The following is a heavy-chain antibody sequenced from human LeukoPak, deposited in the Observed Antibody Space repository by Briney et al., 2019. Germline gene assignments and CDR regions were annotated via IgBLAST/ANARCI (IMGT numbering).Heavy chain of an antibody. CDR3: ARTYYDILTGYFSPYFDY. CDR1: GGTFSSYA. V-gene: IGHV1-69*01. D-gene: IGHD3-9*01. CDR2: IIPIFGTA. Sequence: ASVKVSCKASGGTFSSYAISWVRQAPGQGLEWMGGIIPIFGTANYAQKFQGRVTITADESTSTAYMELSSLRSEDTVVYYCARTYYDILTGYFSPYFDYWGQGTLVTVSS. J-gene: IGHJ4*02.